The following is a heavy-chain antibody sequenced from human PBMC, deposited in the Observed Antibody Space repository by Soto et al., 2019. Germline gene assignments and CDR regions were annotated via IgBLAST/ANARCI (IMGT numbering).Heavy chain of an antibody. CDR1: GFTFSNAW. Sequence: GGSLRLSCAASGFTFSNAWMSWFRQAPGKGLEWVGRIKSKTDGGTTDYAAPVKGRFTISRDDSKNTLYLQMNSLKTEDPAVYYCTTDLTGDAFDIWGQGTMVTVSS. V-gene: IGHV3-15*01. CDR2: IKSKTDGGTT. D-gene: IGHD3-10*01. CDR3: TTDLTGDAFDI. J-gene: IGHJ3*02.